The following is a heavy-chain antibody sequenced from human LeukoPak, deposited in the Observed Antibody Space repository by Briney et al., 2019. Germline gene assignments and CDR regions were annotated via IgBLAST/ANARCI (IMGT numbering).Heavy chain of an antibody. V-gene: IGHV4-59*01. CDR3: ARVRGYSRYFDY. CDR2: IYYSGST. CDR1: GGSISSYY. J-gene: IGHJ4*02. Sequence: SETLSLTCTVSGGSISSYYWSWIRQPPGKGLEWIGYIYYSGSTNYNPSLKSRVTISVDTSKNQSSLKLSSVTAADTAVYYCARVRGYSRYFDYWGQGTLVTVSS. D-gene: IGHD5-24*01.